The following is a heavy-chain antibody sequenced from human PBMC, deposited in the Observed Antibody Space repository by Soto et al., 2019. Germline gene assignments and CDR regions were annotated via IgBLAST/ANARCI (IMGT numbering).Heavy chain of an antibody. Sequence: GGSLRLSCAASGFTFSSYGMHWVRQAPGKGLEWVAVISYDGSNKYYADSVKGRFTISRDNSKNTLYLQMNSLRAEDTAVYYCAKDPWIAAAGVYYYYYMDVWGKGTTVTVSS. CDR2: ISYDGSNK. D-gene: IGHD6-13*01. CDR1: GFTFSSYG. V-gene: IGHV3-30*18. CDR3: AKDPWIAAAGVYYYYYMDV. J-gene: IGHJ6*03.